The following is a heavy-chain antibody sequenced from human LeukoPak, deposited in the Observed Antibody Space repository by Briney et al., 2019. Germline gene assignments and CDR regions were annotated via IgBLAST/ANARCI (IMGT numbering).Heavy chain of an antibody. V-gene: IGHV3-48*03. Sequence: GGSLRLSCAASGFPFSSYEMNWVRQAPGKGLEWVSYISSSGSTIYYADSVKGRLTISRDNAKNSLYLQMNSLRAEDTAVYYCARDRRIVVVPAASYYYYYGMDVWGQGTTVTVSS. J-gene: IGHJ6*02. CDR2: ISSSGSTI. CDR3: ARDRRIVVVPAASYYYYYGMDV. D-gene: IGHD2-2*01. CDR1: GFPFSSYE.